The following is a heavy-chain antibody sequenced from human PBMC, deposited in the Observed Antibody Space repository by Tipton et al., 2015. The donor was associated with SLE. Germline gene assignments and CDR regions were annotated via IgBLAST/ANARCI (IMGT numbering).Heavy chain of an antibody. J-gene: IGHJ4*02. Sequence: SLRLSCAASGFTFSTYGLHWVRQAPGKGLEWVTFIRFDGNKKYYIDSVKGRFTISRDNSKNTLYLQMESLGAEDTAVYLCARNPAASFVVVPADGSYFDYWGPGTLVTVSS. CDR3: ARNPAASFVVVPADGSYFDY. D-gene: IGHD2-2*01. CDR2: IRFDGNKK. V-gene: IGHV3-33*01. CDR1: GFTFSTYG.